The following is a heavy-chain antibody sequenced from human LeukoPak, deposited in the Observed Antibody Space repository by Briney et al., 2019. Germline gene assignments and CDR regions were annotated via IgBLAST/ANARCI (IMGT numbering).Heavy chain of an antibody. Sequence: SETLSLTCTVSGGSISSGGYFWSWIRQHPGKGLEWIGHIYYGGSTYYNPSLKSRLTMSVDTSENQFSLRLTSVTAADTAVYYCARGTYSSGWSLWFDPWGQGTLVTVSS. CDR3: ARGTYSSGWSLWFDP. J-gene: IGHJ5*02. D-gene: IGHD6-19*01. V-gene: IGHV4-31*03. CDR1: GGSISSGGYF. CDR2: IYYGGST.